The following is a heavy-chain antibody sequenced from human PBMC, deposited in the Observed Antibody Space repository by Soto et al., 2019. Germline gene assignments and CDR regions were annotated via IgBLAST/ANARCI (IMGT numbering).Heavy chain of an antibody. CDR1: GGSISSGDYY. CDR3: ARRDYSNYAPYLDY. V-gene: IGHV4-30-4*01. J-gene: IGHJ4*02. CDR2: IYYSGST. Sequence: QVQLQESGPGLVKPSQTLSLTCTVSGGSISSGDYYWSWIRQPPGKGLEWIGYIYYSGSTYYNPSLKSRVTISVATAKNQFSLKLISVTAADTAVYYCARRDYSNYAPYLDYWGQGTLVTVSS. D-gene: IGHD4-4*01.